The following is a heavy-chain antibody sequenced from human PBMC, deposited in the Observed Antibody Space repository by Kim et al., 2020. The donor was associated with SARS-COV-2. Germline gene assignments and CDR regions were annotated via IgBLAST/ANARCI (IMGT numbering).Heavy chain of an antibody. CDR1: GYSFTSYW. D-gene: IGHD6-19*01. V-gene: IGHV5-51*01. Sequence: GESLKISCKGSGYSFTSYWIGWVRQMPGKGLEWMGIIYPGDSDTRYSPSFQGQVTISADKSISTAYLQWSSLKASDTAMYYCARHRQDSSGWYRVPDYWGQGTLVTVSS. J-gene: IGHJ4*02. CDR3: ARHRQDSSGWYRVPDY. CDR2: IYPGDSDT.